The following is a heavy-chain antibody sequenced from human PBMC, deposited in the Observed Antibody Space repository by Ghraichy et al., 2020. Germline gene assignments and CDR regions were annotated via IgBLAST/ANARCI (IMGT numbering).Heavy chain of an antibody. J-gene: IGHJ6*02. D-gene: IGHD2-15*01. Sequence: SETLSLTCTVSGGSVSSVIYYWSWIRQPPGKGLEWIGYVYYSGSTNYNPSLKSRVTISVDTSNNQFSLKLSSVTAADTAVYYFARATRRYCSGGSCYSYYYGMDVWGQGTTVTVSS. CDR3: ARATRRYCSGGSCYSYYYGMDV. CDR2: VYYSGST. CDR1: GGSVSSVIYY. V-gene: IGHV4-61*01.